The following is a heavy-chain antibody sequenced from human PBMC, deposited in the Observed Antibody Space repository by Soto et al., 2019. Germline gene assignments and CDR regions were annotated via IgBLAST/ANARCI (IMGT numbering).Heavy chain of an antibody. J-gene: IGHJ4*02. CDR2: IIPILGTI. CDR1: RRTFLISA. D-gene: IGHD1-26*01. V-gene: IGHV1-69*06. Sequence: QVQLVQSGAEVKKPGSSVRVSCKTARRTFLISAIAWVRQAPGQGREWMGGIIPILGTIHIAQNFQGRDNFTADRSTSTAYMDLYSLRSEDAATYFCARGKEWEQPSYHYSFDCWGQGSQVIVSS. CDR3: ARGKEWEQPSYHYSFDC.